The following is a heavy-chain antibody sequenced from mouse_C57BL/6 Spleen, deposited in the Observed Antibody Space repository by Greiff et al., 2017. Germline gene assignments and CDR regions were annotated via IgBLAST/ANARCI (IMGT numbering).Heavy chain of an antibody. D-gene: IGHD1-1*01. Sequence: QVHVKQSGAELVKPGASVKLSCKASGYTFTSYWMHWVKQRPGQGLEWIGMIHPNSGSTNYNEKFKSKATLTVDKSSSTAYMQLSSLTSEDSAVYYCARDHYYGSSYDYWGQGTTLTVSS. J-gene: IGHJ2*01. CDR3: ARDHYYGSSYDY. V-gene: IGHV1-64*01. CDR2: IHPNSGST. CDR1: GYTFTSYW.